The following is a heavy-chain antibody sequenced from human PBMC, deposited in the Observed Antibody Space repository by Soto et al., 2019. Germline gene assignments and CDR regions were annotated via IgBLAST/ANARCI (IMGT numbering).Heavy chain of an antibody. CDR2: ISYDGSNK. D-gene: IGHD1-26*01. J-gene: IGHJ4*02. CDR1: GFTFSSYG. Sequence: PGGSLRLSCAAPGFTFSSYGMHWVRQAPGKGLEWVAVISYDGSNKYCADSVKGRFTISRDNSKNTLYLQMNSLRAEDTAVYYCAKDRSGSYPGGDYWGQGTLVTVSS. V-gene: IGHV3-30*18. CDR3: AKDRSGSYPGGDY.